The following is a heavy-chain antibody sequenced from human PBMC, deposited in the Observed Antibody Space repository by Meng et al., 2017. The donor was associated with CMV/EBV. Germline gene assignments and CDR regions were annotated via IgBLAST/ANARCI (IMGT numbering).Heavy chain of an antibody. CDR2: IRYDGSNK. D-gene: IGHD2-2*02. CDR1: GFTFSSYG. V-gene: IGHV3-30*02. J-gene: IGHJ6*02. CDR3: AKGREYQLLYRWYYYGMDV. Sequence: GGSLRLSCAAPGFTFSSYGMHWVRQAPGKGLEWAAFIRYDGSNKYYADSVKGRFTISRDNSKNTLYLQMNSLRAEDTAVYYCAKGREYQLLYRWYYYGMDVWGQGTTVTVSS.